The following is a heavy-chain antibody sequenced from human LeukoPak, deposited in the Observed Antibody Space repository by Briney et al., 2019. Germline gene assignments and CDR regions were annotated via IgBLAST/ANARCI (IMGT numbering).Heavy chain of an antibody. D-gene: IGHD2-2*01. CDR1: GFTFSSYA. J-gene: IGHJ4*02. Sequence: PGGSLRLSCAASGFTFSSYAMSWVRQAPGKGLEWVSAISGSGGSTYYADSVKGRFTISRDNSKNTLYLQMSSLRAEDTAVYYCAKAPVRGGVVVPAAMLGDYWGQGTLVTVSS. CDR3: AKAPVRGGVVVPAAMLGDY. V-gene: IGHV3-23*01. CDR2: ISGSGGST.